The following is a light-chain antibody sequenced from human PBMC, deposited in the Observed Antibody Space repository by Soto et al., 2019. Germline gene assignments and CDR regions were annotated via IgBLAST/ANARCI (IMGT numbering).Light chain of an antibody. CDR3: QQYDNLPRT. CDR2: DAS. CDR1: QDISNY. V-gene: IGKV1-33*01. Sequence: DIQMTQSPSSLSASVGDRVTITCQASQDISNYLNWYQHKPGKAPKLLIYDASNLETGVPSTFSGSGSGTDFTFTISSLQPEDIATYFCQQYDNLPRTFGLGTKVEIK. J-gene: IGKJ1*01.